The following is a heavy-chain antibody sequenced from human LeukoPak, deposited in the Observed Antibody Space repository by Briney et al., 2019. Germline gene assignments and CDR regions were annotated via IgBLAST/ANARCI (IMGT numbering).Heavy chain of an antibody. J-gene: IGHJ4*02. Sequence: SSVKVSCKASGGSFSSYASSWVRQAPGQWLEWMGGIIPIFGTANYAQKFQGRVTITADESTSTAYLELSSLRSEDTAVYYCATSWGGYQLLYIFDYWGQGTLVTVSS. CDR2: IIPIFGTA. CDR3: ATSWGGYQLLYIFDY. D-gene: IGHD2-2*02. CDR1: GGSFSSYA. V-gene: IGHV1-69*13.